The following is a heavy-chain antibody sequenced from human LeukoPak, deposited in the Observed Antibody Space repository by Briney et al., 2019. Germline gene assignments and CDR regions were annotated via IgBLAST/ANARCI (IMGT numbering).Heavy chain of an antibody. D-gene: IGHD2-15*01. J-gene: IGHJ5*02. CDR2: IYYSGST. CDR1: GGSVSSGSYY. V-gene: IGHV4-61*01. CDR3: ARGECSGGSCYGDWFDP. Sequence: SETLSLTCTVSGGSVSSGSYYWSWIRQPPGTGLEWIGYIYYSGSTNYNPSLKSRVTISVDTSKNQFSLKLSSVTAADTAVYYCARGECSGGSCYGDWFDPWGQGTLVTVSS.